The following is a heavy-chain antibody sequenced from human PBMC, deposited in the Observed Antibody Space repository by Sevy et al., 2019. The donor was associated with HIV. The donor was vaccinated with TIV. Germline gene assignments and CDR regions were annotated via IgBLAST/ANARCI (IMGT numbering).Heavy chain of an antibody. CDR3: TSVPGRVVVAATLIHGNWYFDL. CDR2: IKSNADSGPT. CDR1: GFSFSNAW. Sequence: SGSLRLSCAASGFSFSNAWMNCVRQAPGKGLEWVGRIKSNADSGPTDYAAPVKGRFTISRDDSKKTLYLQMNSLKTEDTAVYYCTSVPGRVVVAATLIHGNWYFDLWGRGTVVRVSS. V-gene: IGHV3-15*07. D-gene: IGHD2-15*01. J-gene: IGHJ2*01.